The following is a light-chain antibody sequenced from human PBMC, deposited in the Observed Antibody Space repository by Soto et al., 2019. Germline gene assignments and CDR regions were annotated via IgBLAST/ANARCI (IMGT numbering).Light chain of an antibody. V-gene: IGKV3-20*01. CDR2: GAS. CDR3: QQYGRSAWT. J-gene: IGKJ1*01. CDR1: QSFSSSY. Sequence: EIVLTQSPGTLSLSPGERATLSCRASQSFSSSYLAWYQQKPGQAPRLLIYGASSRATGIPDRFVGSGSGTDFPLTIYRLEPEDFAVYYCQQYGRSAWTFGQGTKVEIK.